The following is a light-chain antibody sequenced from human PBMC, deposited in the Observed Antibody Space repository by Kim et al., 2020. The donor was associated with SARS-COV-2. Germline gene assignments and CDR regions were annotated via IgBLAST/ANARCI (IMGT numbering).Light chain of an antibody. CDR2: RGN. CDR1: SSNLGRNY. V-gene: IGLV1-47*01. CDR3: AAWDDSLGAYV. Sequence: ELTQPPSASGTPGQRVTISCSGGSSNLGRNYVYWYQHVPGAAPKLLIYRGNNRPSGVPDRFAGSKSDNSASLVISELRSEDEADYYCAAWDDSLGAYVFGTGTKVTVL. J-gene: IGLJ1*01.